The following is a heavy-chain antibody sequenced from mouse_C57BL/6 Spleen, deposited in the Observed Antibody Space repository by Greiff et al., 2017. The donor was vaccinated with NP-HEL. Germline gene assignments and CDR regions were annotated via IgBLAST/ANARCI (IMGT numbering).Heavy chain of an antibody. D-gene: IGHD2-1*01. V-gene: IGHV5-17*01. CDR1: GFTFSDYG. J-gene: IGHJ3*01. CDR3: ARPYGNYEGFAY. CDR2: ISSGSSTI. Sequence: EVKLVESGGGLVKPGGSLKLSCAASGFTFSDYGMHWVRQATEKGLEWVSYISSGSSTIDYADTAKGRFTISRENAKNTMFRQMTSLRSEDTAMYYGARPYGNYEGFAYWGQGTLLPVSA.